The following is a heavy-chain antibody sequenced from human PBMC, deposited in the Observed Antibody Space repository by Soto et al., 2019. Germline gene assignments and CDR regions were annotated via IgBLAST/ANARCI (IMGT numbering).Heavy chain of an antibody. Sequence: SETLSLTCTVSGGSISSYYWSWIRQPPGKGLEWIGYIYYSGSTNYNPSLKGRVTISVDTSKNQFSLKLSSVTAADTAVYYCARVRSSSWRLHRFDPWGQGTLVTVSS. V-gene: IGHV4-59*01. D-gene: IGHD6-13*01. CDR2: IYYSGST. J-gene: IGHJ5*02. CDR3: ARVRSSSWRLHRFDP. CDR1: GGSISSYY.